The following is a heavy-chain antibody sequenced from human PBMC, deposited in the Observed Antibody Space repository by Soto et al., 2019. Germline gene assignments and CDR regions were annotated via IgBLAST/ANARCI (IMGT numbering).Heavy chain of an antibody. CDR3: ARDERYIWNRYYYYYMDV. J-gene: IGHJ6*03. CDR1: GGTFSSYT. D-gene: IGHD1-20*01. Sequence: ASLKASCKASGGTFSSYTISWVRQAPGQGLEWMGRIIPILGIANYAQKFQGRVTITADKSTSTAYMELSSLRSEDTAVYYCARDERYIWNRYYYYYMDVYAKGTRVTVSS. V-gene: IGHV1-69*04. CDR2: IIPILGIA.